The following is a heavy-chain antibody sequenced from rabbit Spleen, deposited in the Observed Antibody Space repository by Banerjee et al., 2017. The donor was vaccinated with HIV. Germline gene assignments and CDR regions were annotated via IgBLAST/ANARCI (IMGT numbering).Heavy chain of an antibody. D-gene: IGHD1-1*01. J-gene: IGHJ2*01. CDR1: GFSFSSGYW. V-gene: IGHV1S45*01. CDR3: ARNPYGSSISI. CDR2: IYTGDGTT. Sequence: EESGGDLVKPEGSLTLTCTASGFSFSSGYWICWVRQAPGKGFEWIACIYTGDGTTYFATWAKGRFTISKTSSTTVTLQMPSLTAADTATYVCARNPYGSSISIWGPGSLVPVS.